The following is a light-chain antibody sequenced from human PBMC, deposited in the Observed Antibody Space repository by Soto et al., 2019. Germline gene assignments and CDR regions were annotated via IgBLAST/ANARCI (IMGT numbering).Light chain of an antibody. J-gene: IGLJ3*02. CDR2: STN. Sequence: QAVVTQEPSFSVSPGGTVTLTCGLRSGSVSTSYYPSWHQQTPGQAPRTLIYSTNIRSSGVPDRFSGSIVGNKAALTITGAQADDECDYYCVLYVGSGIWVFGGGTQLTVL. CDR1: SGSVSTSYY. CDR3: VLYVGSGIWV. V-gene: IGLV8-61*01.